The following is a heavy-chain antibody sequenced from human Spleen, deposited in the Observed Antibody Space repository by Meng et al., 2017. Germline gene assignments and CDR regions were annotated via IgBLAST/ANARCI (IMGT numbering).Heavy chain of an antibody. CDR1: GLTFSIAW. Sequence: EVQLVESGGGLVKPGGSLRLSCAASGLTFSIAWMSWVRQAPGKGLEWVGRIKSKTDGGTTDYAAPVKGRFTISRDDSENTLDLQMNSLKTEDTAVYYCTHYGGDPAEYFQDWGQGTLVTVSS. V-gene: IGHV3-15*01. J-gene: IGHJ1*01. CDR3: THYGGDPAEYFQD. D-gene: IGHD4-23*01. CDR2: IKSKTDGGTT.